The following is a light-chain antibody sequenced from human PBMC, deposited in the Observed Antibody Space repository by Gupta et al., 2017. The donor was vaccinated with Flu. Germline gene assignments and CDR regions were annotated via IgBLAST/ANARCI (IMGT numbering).Light chain of an antibody. J-gene: IGLJ2*01. CDR2: EVS. Sequence: SALTQPASVPGSPEQLITISYTGTSSDVGGYNYVSWYQQHPGKAPKLMIYEVSNRPSGVSNRFSGSKSGNTASLTISGLQAEEEADYYCSSYTSSSTLVVFGGGTKLTVL. CDR1: SSDVGGYNY. V-gene: IGLV2-14*01. CDR3: SSYTSSSTLVV.